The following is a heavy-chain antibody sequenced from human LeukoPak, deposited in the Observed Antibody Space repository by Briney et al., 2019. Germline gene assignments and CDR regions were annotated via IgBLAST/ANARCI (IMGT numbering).Heavy chain of an antibody. CDR3: AKDHHGTVGDYFDY. CDR1: GFTFSSYA. J-gene: IGHJ4*02. CDR2: ISGSGDST. V-gene: IGHV3-23*01. Sequence: VGSLRLSCAASGFTFSSYAMSWVRQAPGKGLEWVSAISGSGDSTYYAGSVKGRATISRDNSNNMLYLQMNSLRAEDTAVYYCAKDHHGTVGDYFDYWGQGTLVTVSS. D-gene: IGHD4-23*01.